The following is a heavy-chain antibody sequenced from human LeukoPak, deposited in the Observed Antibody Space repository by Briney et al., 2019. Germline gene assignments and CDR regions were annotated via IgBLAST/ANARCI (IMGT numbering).Heavy chain of an antibody. CDR3: ARPPYVDTAMIGFDP. V-gene: IGHV4-39*01. CDR1: GGSISSSSCY. CDR2: IYYSGST. Sequence: SETLSLTCTVSGGSISSSSCYWGWIRQPPGKGLEWIGSIYYSGSTYYNPSLKSRVTISVDTSKNQFSLKLSSVTAADTAVYYCARPPYVDTAMIGFDPWGQGTLVTVSS. D-gene: IGHD5-18*01. J-gene: IGHJ5*02.